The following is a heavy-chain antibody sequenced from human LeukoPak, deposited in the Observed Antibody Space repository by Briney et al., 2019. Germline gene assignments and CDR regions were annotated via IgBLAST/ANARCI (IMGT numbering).Heavy chain of an antibody. CDR2: ISSSSSYI. CDR1: GFTFSSYG. Sequence: PGGSLRLSCAASGFTFSSYGMNWVRQAPGKGLEWVSSISSSSSYIYYADSVKGRFTISRDNAKNSLYLQMNSLRAEDTAVYYCARVSEAGIGELAFDAFDIWGQGTMVTVSS. D-gene: IGHD3-10*01. J-gene: IGHJ3*02. CDR3: ARVSEAGIGELAFDAFDI. V-gene: IGHV3-21*01.